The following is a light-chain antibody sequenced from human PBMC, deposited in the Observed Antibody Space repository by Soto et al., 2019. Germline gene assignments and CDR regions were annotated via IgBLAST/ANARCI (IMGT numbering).Light chain of an antibody. CDR3: QHYDNSPPSVT. CDR2: DAT. J-gene: IGKJ3*01. V-gene: IGKV3-20*01. CDR1: QSVGSN. Sequence: VVLTQSPATLSLSLGESAALSCRASQSVGSNLAWYQQKRGQAPRLLIYDATERATGIPARFTGSRSGTDFILSISRLEPEDFAMYYCQHYDNSPPSVTFGPGTKVDIK.